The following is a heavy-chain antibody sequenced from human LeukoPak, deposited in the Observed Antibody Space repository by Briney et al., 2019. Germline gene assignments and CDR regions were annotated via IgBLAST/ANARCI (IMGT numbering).Heavy chain of an antibody. V-gene: IGHV3-7*03. D-gene: IGHD6-19*01. CDR2: IKQDGSEK. CDR3: ARAAYSSGWYGFFDY. J-gene: IGHJ4*02. CDR1: GFTFSSYW. Sequence: PGGSPRLSCAASGFTFSSYWMGWVRQAPGKGLEWVANIKQDGSEKYYVDSVKGRFTISRDNAKNSLYLQMNSLRAEDTAVYYCARAAYSSGWYGFFDYWGQGTLVTVSS.